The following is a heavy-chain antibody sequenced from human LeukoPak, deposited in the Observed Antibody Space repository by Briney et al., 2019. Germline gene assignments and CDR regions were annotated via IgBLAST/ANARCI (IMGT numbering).Heavy chain of an antibody. Sequence: ASVKVPCKASGYTYTSYAMHWVRQVPGQRLEWMGWISAYNGNTNYAQKLQGRVTMTTDTSTSTAYMELRSLRSDDTAVYYCAAARGRVGATLIDYWGQGTLVTPSS. CDR3: AAARGRVGATLIDY. J-gene: IGHJ4*02. CDR1: GYTYTSYA. V-gene: IGHV1-18*01. CDR2: ISAYNGNT. D-gene: IGHD1-26*01.